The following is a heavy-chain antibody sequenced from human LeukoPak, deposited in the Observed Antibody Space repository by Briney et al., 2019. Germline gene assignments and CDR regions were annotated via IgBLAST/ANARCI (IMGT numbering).Heavy chain of an antibody. CDR3: ARHLGDRYYYGSGSYYSLFDY. CDR2: INHSGST. V-gene: IGHV4-34*01. J-gene: IGHJ4*02. CDR1: GGSFSGYY. Sequence: SETLSLTCAVYGGSFSGYYWSRIRQPPGKGLEWIGEINHSGSTNYNPSLKSLVTISVDTSKNQFSLKMSSVTAADTAVYYCARHLGDRYYYGSGSYYSLFDYWGQGTLVTVSS. D-gene: IGHD3-10*01.